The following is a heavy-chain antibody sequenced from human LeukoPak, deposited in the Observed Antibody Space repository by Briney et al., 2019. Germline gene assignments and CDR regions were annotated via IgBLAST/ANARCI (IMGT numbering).Heavy chain of an antibody. D-gene: IGHD3-10*01. Sequence: SETLSLTCTVSGGSISSSSYYWGWIRQPPGNGLEWIGSIYYSGSTYYNPSLKSRVTISVDTSKNQFSLKLSSVTAADTAVYYCARQGFRGVNTFDYWGQGTLVTVSS. CDR1: GGSISSSSYY. V-gene: IGHV4-39*01. CDR3: ARQGFRGVNTFDY. J-gene: IGHJ4*02. CDR2: IYYSGST.